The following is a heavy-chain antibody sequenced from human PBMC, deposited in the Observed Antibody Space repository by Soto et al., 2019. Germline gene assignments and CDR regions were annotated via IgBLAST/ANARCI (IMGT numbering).Heavy chain of an antibody. J-gene: IGHJ6*02. CDR1: GGSISSGGYY. V-gene: IGHV4-31*03. CDR3: ARGSSVAGLYYGMDV. D-gene: IGHD6-6*01. CDR2: NYYSGIT. Sequence: SETLSLTCTVSGGSISSGGYYWTWIRQHPGKGLEWIGYNYYSGITYYNPSLKSRVTISLDTSKNQFSLKLSSVTAADTAVYYCARGSSVAGLYYGMDVWGQGTTVTVSS.